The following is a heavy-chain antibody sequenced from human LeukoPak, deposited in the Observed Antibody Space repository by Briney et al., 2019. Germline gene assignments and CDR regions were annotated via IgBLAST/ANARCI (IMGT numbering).Heavy chain of an antibody. D-gene: IGHD3-22*01. CDR2: INPNRGST. J-gene: IGHJ4*02. CDR3: ATGGHVRVYDSSAYYGHY. V-gene: IGHV1-46*01. Sequence: ASVRVSCKASGYTFTSYYMYWVRQAPGQGLEWMGIINPNRGSTSYAQKFQGRVTMTRDMSTSTVYMELSSLRSEDTAVYYCATGGHVRVYDSSAYYGHYWGQGTLVTVSS. CDR1: GYTFTSYY.